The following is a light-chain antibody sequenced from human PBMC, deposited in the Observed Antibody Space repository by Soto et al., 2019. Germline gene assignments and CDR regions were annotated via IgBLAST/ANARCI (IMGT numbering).Light chain of an antibody. V-gene: IGLV2-14*01. J-gene: IGLJ1*01. Sequence: QSVLTQPASVSGSPGQSITISCTGTGTVVGRYNYVSWYQQHPGKAPKLMVYDVSNRPSWVSNRFSGSKSGITASLTISGLQAEDEADYYCTSYTSDSTYVFGTGTKVTVL. CDR2: DVS. CDR3: TSYTSDSTYV. CDR1: GTVVGRYNY.